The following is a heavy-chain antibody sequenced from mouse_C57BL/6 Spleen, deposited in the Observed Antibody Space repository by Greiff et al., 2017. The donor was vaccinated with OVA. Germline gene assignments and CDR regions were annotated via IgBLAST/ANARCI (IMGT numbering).Heavy chain of an antibody. D-gene: IGHD1-1*02. CDR2: INPNNGGT. J-gene: IGHJ2*01. CDR1: GYTFTDYY. Sequence: EVQLQQSGPELVKPGASVKISCKASGYTFTDYYMNWVKQSHGKSLEWIGDINPNNGGTSYNQKFKGKATLTVDKTSSTAYMELRSLTSEDSAVYYCAREGGPGDYWGKGTTLTVSS. CDR3: AREGGPGDY. V-gene: IGHV1-26*01.